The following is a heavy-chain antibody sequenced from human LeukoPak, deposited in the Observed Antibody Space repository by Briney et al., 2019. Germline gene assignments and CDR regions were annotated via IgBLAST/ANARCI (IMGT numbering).Heavy chain of an antibody. CDR1: GGSISSSSYY. CDR3: ARHPVVSIAARYFDY. CDR2: IYYSGST. V-gene: IGHV4-39*01. Sequence: SEALSLTCTVSGGSISSSSYYWGWIRQPPGKGLEWIGSIYYSGSTYYNPSLKSRVTISVDTSKNQSSLKLSSVTAADTAVYYCARHPVVSIAARYFDYWGQGTLVTVSS. J-gene: IGHJ4*02. D-gene: IGHD6-6*01.